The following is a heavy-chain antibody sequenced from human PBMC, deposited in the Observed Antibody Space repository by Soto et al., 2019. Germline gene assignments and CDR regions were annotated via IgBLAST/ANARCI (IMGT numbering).Heavy chain of an antibody. CDR3: ARGGDVTTRFYNMEV. Sequence: ASVKVSCKASGYTFSSYGIIWVRQAPGQGLEWMGWIRAYNGNTNYAQKFQGRVTMTTDTSTSTAYMDLGSLRSDDTAVYYCARGGDVTTRFYNMEVWGKGTTVTVSS. CDR2: IRAYNGNT. V-gene: IGHV1-18*01. D-gene: IGHD3-22*01. J-gene: IGHJ6*03. CDR1: GYTFSSYG.